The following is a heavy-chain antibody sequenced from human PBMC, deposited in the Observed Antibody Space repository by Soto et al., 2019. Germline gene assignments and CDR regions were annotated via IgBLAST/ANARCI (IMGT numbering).Heavy chain of an antibody. Sequence: PGGSLRLSCAASGFTFSTFGMHWVRQAPGKGLEWVAVISYDGSNKYYADSVKGRFTISRDNSKNTLYLQMDSLKTEDAAVYYCAKSSVATGTGDFQHWGQGTLVTVSS. CDR1: GFTFSTFG. D-gene: IGHD5-12*01. CDR3: AKSSVATGTGDFQH. V-gene: IGHV3-30*18. CDR2: ISYDGSNK. J-gene: IGHJ1*01.